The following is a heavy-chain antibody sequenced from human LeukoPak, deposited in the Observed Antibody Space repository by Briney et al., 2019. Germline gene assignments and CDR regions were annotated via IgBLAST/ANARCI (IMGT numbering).Heavy chain of an antibody. J-gene: IGHJ4*02. CDR2: IASSSNI. V-gene: IGHV3-21*01. CDR1: GFTFSTYS. CDR3: ARGGPDPGENYYFDY. Sequence: GGSLRLSCAASGFTFSTYSMNWVRQAPGKGLEWVSSIASSSNIYYADSVKGRFTISRDNAKNSLYLQMNSLRAEDTAVYYCARGGPDPGENYYFDYWAREPWSPSPQ. D-gene: IGHD1-7*01.